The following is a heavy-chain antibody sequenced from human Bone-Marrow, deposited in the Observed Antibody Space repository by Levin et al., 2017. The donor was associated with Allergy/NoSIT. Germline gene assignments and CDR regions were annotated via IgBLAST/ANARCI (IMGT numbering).Heavy chain of an antibody. CDR3: ARDDVATNH. CDR1: GFTISTNY. V-gene: IGHV3-66*01. D-gene: IGHD5-12*01. Sequence: PGGSLRLSCAASGFTISTNYMSWVRQVPGKGLEWVSIIHSGGRKNYADSVKGRFTISRDNYNNTLYLQMNSLRGEDTAIYYCARDDVATNHWGQGTLVIVSS. J-gene: IGHJ4*02. CDR2: IHSGGRK.